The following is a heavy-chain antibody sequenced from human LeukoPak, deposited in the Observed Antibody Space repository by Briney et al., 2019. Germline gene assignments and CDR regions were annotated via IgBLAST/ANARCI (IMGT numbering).Heavy chain of an antibody. CDR3: ARNRGSGLDY. CDR2: IYYTGST. Sequence: PSETLSLTCTVSGGSISSYYWTWIRQPPGKGLEWIGYIYYTGSTNYNPSLKRRVTISVDTSKNQFSLKLSSVTAADTAMYCCARNRGSGLDYWGQGTLVTVSS. D-gene: IGHD6-19*01. V-gene: IGHV4-59*01. CDR1: GGSISSYY. J-gene: IGHJ4*02.